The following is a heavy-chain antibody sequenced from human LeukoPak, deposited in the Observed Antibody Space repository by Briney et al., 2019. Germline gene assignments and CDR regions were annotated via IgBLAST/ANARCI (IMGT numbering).Heavy chain of an antibody. V-gene: IGHV4-31*03. CDR3: ARAPVDYGDYIDAFDI. J-gene: IGHJ3*02. CDR1: GGSISSGGYY. CDR2: IYYSGST. Sequence: SETLSLTCTVSGGSISSGGYYWSWIRQHPGKGLEWIGYIYYSGSTYYNPSLKSRVTISVDTSKNQFSLKLSSVTAADTAVYYCARAPVDYGDYIDAFDIWGQGTMVTVSS. D-gene: IGHD4-17*01.